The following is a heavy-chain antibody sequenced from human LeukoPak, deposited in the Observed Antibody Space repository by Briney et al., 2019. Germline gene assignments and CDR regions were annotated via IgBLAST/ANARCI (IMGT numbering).Heavy chain of an antibody. D-gene: IGHD4-23*01. CDR2: ISYDGSNK. Sequence: GGSLRLSCTASGFNFSDHYMTWIRQAPGKGLEWVAVISYDGSNKYYVDSVKGRFSISRDNSKNTLDLQMNSLRGEDTAVYFCAKELRDGGFDYWGQGTLVTVSS. CDR1: GFNFSDHY. V-gene: IGHV3-30*18. J-gene: IGHJ4*02. CDR3: AKELRDGGFDY.